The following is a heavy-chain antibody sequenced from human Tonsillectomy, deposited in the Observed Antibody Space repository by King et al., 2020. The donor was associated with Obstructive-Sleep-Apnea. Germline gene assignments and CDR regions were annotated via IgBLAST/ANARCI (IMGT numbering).Heavy chain of an antibody. D-gene: IGHD3-10*01. CDR2: IHHSGST. V-gene: IGHV4-4*02. J-gene: IGHJ2*01. CDR3: TRDELRGFIRSWYFDL. Sequence: QLQESGPGLVKPSGTLSLTCAVSGGSISSTNWWSWVRQSPGKGLEWIGEIHHSGSTRYNPSLKSRVTMSVDKSRNQFSLPLSSVTAAAAAMYYCTRDELRGFIRSWYFDLWGRGTLVTVSS. CDR1: GGSISSTNW.